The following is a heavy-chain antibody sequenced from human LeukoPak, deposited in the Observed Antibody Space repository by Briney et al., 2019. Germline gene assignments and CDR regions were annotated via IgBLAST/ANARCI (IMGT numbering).Heavy chain of an antibody. V-gene: IGHV4-30-2*02. Sequence: SETLSLTCTVSGGSISSGGYYWSWIRQPPGKGLEWIGCIYHSGSTYYNPSLKSRVTISVDTSKNQFSLKLSSVTAADTAVYYCAATRAQPFGWFDPWGQGTLVTVSS. D-gene: IGHD3-10*01. CDR3: AATRAQPFGWFDP. J-gene: IGHJ5*02. CDR1: GGSISSGGYY. CDR2: IYHSGST.